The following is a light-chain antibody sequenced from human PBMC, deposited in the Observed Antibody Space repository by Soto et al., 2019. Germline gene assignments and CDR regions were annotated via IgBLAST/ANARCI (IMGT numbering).Light chain of an antibody. V-gene: IGLV2-11*01. CDR1: SSDVGGYNY. Sequence: VLTQPRSVSGSPGQSVTISCTGTSSDVGGYNYVSWYQQHPGRAPKVMIYDVSKRPSGVPDRFSGSKSGNTASLTISGLQADDEADYYCCSYAGTYPYVFGTGTKVTVL. CDR2: DVS. CDR3: CSYAGTYPYV. J-gene: IGLJ1*01.